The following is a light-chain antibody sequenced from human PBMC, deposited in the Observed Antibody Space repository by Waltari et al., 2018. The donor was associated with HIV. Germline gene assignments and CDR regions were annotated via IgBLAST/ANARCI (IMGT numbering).Light chain of an antibody. CDR1: QNVGAN. V-gene: IGKV3-15*01. CDR3: QQYNDLPQT. J-gene: IGKJ1*01. CDR2: GAT. Sequence: MTQSPDTLSVSPGERANPSCRASQNVGANLAWYQVRPGQAPSRLIYGATSRTTGFPARFSASGSGTEFTLTISSLQSEDFAIYYCQQYNDLPQTFGQGTRVDMK.